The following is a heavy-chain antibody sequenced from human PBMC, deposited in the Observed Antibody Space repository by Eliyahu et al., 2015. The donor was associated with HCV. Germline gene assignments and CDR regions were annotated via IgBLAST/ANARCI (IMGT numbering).Heavy chain of an antibody. J-gene: IGHJ4*02. CDR1: GFTFSSFE. D-gene: IGHD2-15*01. CDR3: ASLPIGYCSGGSCYVIDY. V-gene: IGHV3-48*03. Sequence: EVQLVESGGGLVQPGGSLXPSCAASGFTFSSFEMNWVXQAPGKGLEWVSXISSSGSTIYYADSVKGRFTISRDNAKNSLYLQMNSLRAEDTAVYYCASLPIGYCSGGSCYVIDYWGQGTLVTVSS. CDR2: ISSSGSTI.